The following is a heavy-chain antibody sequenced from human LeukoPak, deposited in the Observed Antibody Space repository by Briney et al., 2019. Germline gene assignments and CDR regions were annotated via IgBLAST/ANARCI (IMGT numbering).Heavy chain of an antibody. V-gene: IGHV1-2*02. CDR3: AIGSFGSGGHVAFDH. Sequence: ASVSVSYKSSVYTFIAYYIHWVRQAPGQGLEWMGWIDPKSGGTNFAQITQGRVTMTRDTSTTTAYMELSSLRSDDTAVYFCAIGSFGSGGHVAFDHWGQGTLVTVSS. CDR1: VYTFIAYY. CDR2: IDPKSGGT. D-gene: IGHD3-10*01. J-gene: IGHJ4*02.